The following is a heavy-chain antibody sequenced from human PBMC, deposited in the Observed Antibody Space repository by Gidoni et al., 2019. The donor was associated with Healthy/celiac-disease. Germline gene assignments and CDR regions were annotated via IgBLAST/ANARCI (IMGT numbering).Heavy chain of an antibody. CDR2: IRSSSSTI. CDR1: GFTFSSYR. J-gene: IGHJ6*02. Sequence: EVQLVESGGGLVQPGGSLRLSCAASGFTFSSYRMNWVRQAPGKGLGWVSYIRSSSSTIYYADSVKGRFTISRDNAKNSLYLQMNSLRAEDTAVYYCAREGNGDFWSGFNYYYYYGMDVWGQGTTVTVSS. V-gene: IGHV3-48*01. D-gene: IGHD3-3*01. CDR3: AREGNGDFWSGFNYYYYYGMDV.